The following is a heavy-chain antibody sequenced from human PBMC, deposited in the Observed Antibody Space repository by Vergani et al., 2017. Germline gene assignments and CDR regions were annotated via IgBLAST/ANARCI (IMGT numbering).Heavy chain of an antibody. CDR3: ARYPVGARPYFDY. Sequence: QVQLQESGPGLVKPSQTLSLTCTVSRGSISSGSYYWSWIRQPAGKGLEWIGRIYTSGSTNYNPSLKSRVTMSVDTSKNQFSLKLSSVTAADTAVYYCARYPVGARPYFDYWGQGTLVTVSS. CDR2: IYTSGST. J-gene: IGHJ4*02. CDR1: RGSISSGSYY. D-gene: IGHD3-3*01. V-gene: IGHV4-61*02.